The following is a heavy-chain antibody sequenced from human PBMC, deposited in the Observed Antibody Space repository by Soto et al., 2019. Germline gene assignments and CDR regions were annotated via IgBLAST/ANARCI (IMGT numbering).Heavy chain of an antibody. J-gene: IGHJ6*02. CDR3: ARDMGGGARRAMAV. Sequence: PGGSLRLSCAASGFTFSSYSMNWVRRAPGKGLEWVSYISSSSSTIYYADSVKGRFTISRDNAKNSLYLQMNSLRDEDTAVYYCARDMGGGARRAMAVWGQWTIVTVSS. CDR1: GFTFSSYS. D-gene: IGHD3-10*01. V-gene: IGHV3-48*02. CDR2: ISSSSSTI.